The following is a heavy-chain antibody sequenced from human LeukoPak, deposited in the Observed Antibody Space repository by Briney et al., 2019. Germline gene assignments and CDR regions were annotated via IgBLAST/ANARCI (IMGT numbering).Heavy chain of an antibody. Sequence: GGSLRLSCAASGFTFDDYAMHWVRQAPGKGLEWVSGISWNSGSIGYADSVKGRFTISRDNAKNSLYLQMNSLRAEDTALYYCAKDRVRYYYGSGSSHWGQGTLVTVSS. CDR3: AKDRVRYYYGSGSSH. CDR2: ISWNSGSI. CDR1: GFTFDDYA. J-gene: IGHJ4*02. D-gene: IGHD3-10*01. V-gene: IGHV3-9*01.